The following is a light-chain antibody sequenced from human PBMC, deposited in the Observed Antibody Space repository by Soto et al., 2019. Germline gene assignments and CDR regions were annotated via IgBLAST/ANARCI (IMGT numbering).Light chain of an antibody. V-gene: IGKV1-5*01. Sequence: GDRVTITCRASQSISSRLAWYQQKPGRAPKLLIYDASNLESGVPSRFSGSASGTEFTLTISSLQPDDFATYYCQQYNRYSLTFGGGTKVEIK. CDR1: QSISSR. CDR3: QQYNRYSLT. J-gene: IGKJ4*01. CDR2: DAS.